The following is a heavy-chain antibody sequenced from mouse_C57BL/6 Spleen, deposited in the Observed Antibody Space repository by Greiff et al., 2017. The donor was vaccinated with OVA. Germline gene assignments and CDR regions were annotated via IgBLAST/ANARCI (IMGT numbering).Heavy chain of an antibody. CDR2: IDPGDGDT. Sequence: QVQLQQSGPELVKPGASVKISCKASGYAFSSSWMNWVKQRPGKGLEWIGRIDPGDGDTNYNGKFKGKATLTADKSSSTAYMQLSSLTSEDSAVYFCARKIEVANYYGSTYYFDYWGQGTTLTVSS. J-gene: IGHJ2*01. V-gene: IGHV1-82*01. CDR3: ARKIEVANYYGSTYYFDY. D-gene: IGHD1-1*01. CDR1: GYAFSSSW.